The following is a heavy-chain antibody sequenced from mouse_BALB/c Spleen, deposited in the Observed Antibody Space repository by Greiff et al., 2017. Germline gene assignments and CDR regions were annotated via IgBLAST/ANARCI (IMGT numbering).Heavy chain of an antibody. Sequence: EVQLVESGGGLVQPGGSLRLSCATSGFTFTDYYMSWVRQPPGKALEWLGFIRNKANGYTTEYSASVKGRFTISRDNSQSILYLQMNTLRAEDSATYYCARDDLAGFAYWGQGTLVTVSA. CDR3: ARDDLAGFAY. CDR1: GFTFTDYY. D-gene: IGHD3-3*01. V-gene: IGHV7-3*02. CDR2: IRNKANGYTT. J-gene: IGHJ3*01.